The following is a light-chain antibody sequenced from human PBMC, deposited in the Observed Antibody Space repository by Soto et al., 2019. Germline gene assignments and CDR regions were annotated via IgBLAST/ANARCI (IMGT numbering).Light chain of an antibody. CDR1: QGISTY. CDR3: QQSYSTTCT. Sequence: VRRRTRAPSLLPSSIVYRVTNCCRLSQGISTYLAWYQQKPGKAPKLLIYAASNLQSGVPSRFSGSGSETDFTLTISSLQPEDFATYSCQQSYSTTCTFGQRTKVDI. J-gene: IGKJ1*01. V-gene: IGKV1D-8*03. CDR2: AAS.